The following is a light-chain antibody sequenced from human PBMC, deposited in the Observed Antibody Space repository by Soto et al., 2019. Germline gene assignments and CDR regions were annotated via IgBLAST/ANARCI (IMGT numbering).Light chain of an antibody. CDR2: EVS. Sequence: QSALTQPASVSGSPGQSITISCTGTSSDVGAYNYVSWYQQYPGKAPRLIICEVSDRPSGVSNRFSGSKSGNTASLTISGLQAEDEADYYCTSYTTSSTWVFGGGTKLTVL. CDR3: TSYTTSSTWV. J-gene: IGLJ3*02. CDR1: SSDVGAYNY. V-gene: IGLV2-14*01.